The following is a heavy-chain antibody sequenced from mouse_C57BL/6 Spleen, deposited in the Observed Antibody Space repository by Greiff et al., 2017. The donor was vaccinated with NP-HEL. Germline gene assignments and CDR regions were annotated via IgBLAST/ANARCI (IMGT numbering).Heavy chain of an antibody. Sequence: EVKLMESGPGLVKPSQSLSLTCSVTGYSITSGYYWNWIRQFPGNKLEWMGYISYDGSNNYNPSLKNRISITRDTSKNQFFLKLNSVTTEDTATYYCARGTPADYWGQGTTLTVSS. CDR2: ISYDGSN. CDR3: ARGTPADY. D-gene: IGHD3-3*01. V-gene: IGHV3-6*01. CDR1: GYSITSGYY. J-gene: IGHJ2*01.